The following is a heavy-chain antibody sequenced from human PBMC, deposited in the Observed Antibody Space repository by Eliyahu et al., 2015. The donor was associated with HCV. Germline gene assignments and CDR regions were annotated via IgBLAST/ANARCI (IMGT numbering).Heavy chain of an antibody. CDR2: IYYTGST. V-gene: IGHV4-61*03. CDR1: GGSVSSYSYY. D-gene: IGHD6-13*01. J-gene: IGHJ4*02. Sequence: QVHLQESGPGLVKPSETLSLTCTVSGGSVSSYSYYWSWIRQPPGKGLEWIGYIYYTGSTNYNPSLKSRVTISVDTSKNHFSVKLSSVTAADTAVYYCARDQIGVAALDYWGQGTLVTVSS. CDR3: ARDQIGVAALDY.